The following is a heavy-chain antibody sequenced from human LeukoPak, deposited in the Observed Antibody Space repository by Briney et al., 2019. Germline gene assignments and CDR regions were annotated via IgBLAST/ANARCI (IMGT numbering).Heavy chain of an antibody. J-gene: IGHJ4*02. Sequence: ASVKVSCKASGYTFTSYDINWVRQATGQGLEWMGWMNPNSGNTGYAQKFQGRVTMTRNTSISTAYMELSSLRSEDTAVYYCARYYYGSGSYDAYFDYWGQGTLVTVSS. D-gene: IGHD3-10*01. CDR1: GYTFTSYD. CDR2: MNPNSGNT. CDR3: ARYYYGSGSYDAYFDY. V-gene: IGHV1-8*01.